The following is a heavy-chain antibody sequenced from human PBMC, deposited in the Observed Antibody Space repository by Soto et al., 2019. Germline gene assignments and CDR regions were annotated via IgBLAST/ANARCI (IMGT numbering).Heavy chain of an antibody. CDR2: ISYDGSNK. CDR1: GFTFSSYA. Sequence: QVQLVESGGGVVQPGRSLRLSCAASGFTFSSYAMHWVRQAPGKGLEWVAVISYDGSNKYYADSVKGRFTISRDNSKNTLYLQMNSLRAEDTAVYYCARAPYSIGWPPLHWYFDIWGRGTLVTVSS. V-gene: IGHV3-30-3*01. CDR3: ARAPYSIGWPPLHWYFDI. D-gene: IGHD6-19*01. J-gene: IGHJ2*01.